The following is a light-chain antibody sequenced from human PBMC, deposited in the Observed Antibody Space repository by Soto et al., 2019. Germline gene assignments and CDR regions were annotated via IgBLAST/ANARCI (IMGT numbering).Light chain of an antibody. CDR1: QTISSW. CDR2: KAS. J-gene: IGKJ1*01. CDR3: QHYNSYSEA. V-gene: IGKV1-5*03. Sequence: DIQMTQSPSTLSGSVGDRVTITCRARQTISSWLAWYHQKPGKAPKLLIYKASTLKSGVPSRFSGSGSGTEFTLTISSLQPDDFAAYYCQHYNSYSEAFGQGTKV.